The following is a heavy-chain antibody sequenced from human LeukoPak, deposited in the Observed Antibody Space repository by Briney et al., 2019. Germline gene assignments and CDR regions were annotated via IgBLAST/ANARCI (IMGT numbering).Heavy chain of an antibody. V-gene: IGHV1-18*01. CDR3: ARALTEDSNWSETNWFDP. J-gene: IGHJ5*02. CDR2: IGAYNGNT. CDR1: GYTFTSYG. D-gene: IGHD6-13*01. Sequence: ASVKVSCKASGYTFTSYGFSWVRQAPGQGLEWMGWIGAYNGNTNYAQKFQGRVTMTRDTSISTAYMELSSLRAEDTAVYYCARALTEDSNWSETNWFDPWGQGTLVTVSS.